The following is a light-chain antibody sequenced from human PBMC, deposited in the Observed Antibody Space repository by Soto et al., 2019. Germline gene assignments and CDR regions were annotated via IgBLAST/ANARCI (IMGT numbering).Light chain of an antibody. CDR2: WAS. CDR3: QQYYSTPFT. J-gene: IGKJ3*01. CDR1: QSVLYSSNNKNY. Sequence: DIVMTQSPDSLAVSLGERATINCKSSQSVLYSSNNKNYLAWYQQKPGQPPKLLISWASTRESGVPDRFSGSGSGTDFTLTISSLQAEDVAVYSCQQYYSTPFTFGPGTKVDIK. V-gene: IGKV4-1*01.